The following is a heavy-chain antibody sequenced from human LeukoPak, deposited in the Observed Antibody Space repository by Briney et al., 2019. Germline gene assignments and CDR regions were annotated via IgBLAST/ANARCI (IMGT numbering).Heavy chain of an antibody. D-gene: IGHD3-22*01. CDR3: ARSVTMIVVAPGY. CDR1: GFTFSSYG. Sequence: GGSLRLSCAASGFTFSSYGMHWVRQAPGKGLEWVAVIWYDGSNKYYADSVKGRFTISGDNSKNTLYLQMNSLRAEDTAVYYCARSVTMIVVAPGYWGQGTLVTVSS. J-gene: IGHJ4*02. V-gene: IGHV3-33*01. CDR2: IWYDGSNK.